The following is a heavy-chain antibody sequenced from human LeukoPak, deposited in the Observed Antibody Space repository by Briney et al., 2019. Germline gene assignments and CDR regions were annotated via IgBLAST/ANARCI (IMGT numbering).Heavy chain of an antibody. Sequence: ASVKVSCKASGGTFSSYAISWVRQAPGQGLEWMGGIIPIFGTANYAQKFQGRVTITTDESTSTAYMELSSLRSEDTAVYYCAREVATINYYYYYMDVWGKGTTVTVSS. CDR2: IIPIFGTA. D-gene: IGHD5-12*01. J-gene: IGHJ6*03. V-gene: IGHV1-69*05. CDR3: AREVATINYYYYYMDV. CDR1: GGTFSSYA.